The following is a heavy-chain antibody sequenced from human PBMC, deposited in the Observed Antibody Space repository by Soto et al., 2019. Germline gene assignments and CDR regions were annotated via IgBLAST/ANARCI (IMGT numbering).Heavy chain of an antibody. Sequence: ASVKVSCKASRYTFTNYGIHWVRQAPGQRLEWMGWISAGNGNTKYSQKFQGSVTITRDTSASTAYMELSSLRSEDTAVYYCERLHCNSPNCVPLDPWGQGTLVTVSS. J-gene: IGHJ5*02. D-gene: IGHD2-2*01. V-gene: IGHV1-3*01. CDR2: ISAGNGNT. CDR3: ERLHCNSPNCVPLDP. CDR1: RYTFTNYG.